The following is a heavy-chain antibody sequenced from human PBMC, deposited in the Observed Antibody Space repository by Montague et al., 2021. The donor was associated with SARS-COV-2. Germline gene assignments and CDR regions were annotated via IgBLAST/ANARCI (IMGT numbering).Heavy chain of an antibody. Sequence: TLSLTCTASGGSISSGNYYWSWIRQPAGKGLEWIGRIYTSGSTNYNPSLKSRVTISADTSKNQFSLKLSSMTAADTAVYYCAREVGRYYDRRPDSWGQGTLVTVSS. CDR2: IYTSGST. D-gene: IGHD1-26*01. CDR3: AREVGRYYDRRPDS. CDR1: GGSISSGNYY. J-gene: IGHJ4*02. V-gene: IGHV4-61*02.